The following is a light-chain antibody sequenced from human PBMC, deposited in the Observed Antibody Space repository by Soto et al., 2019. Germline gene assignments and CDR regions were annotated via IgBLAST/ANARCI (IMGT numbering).Light chain of an antibody. V-gene: IGLV1-44*01. CDR2: SNN. CDR1: SSNIGSNT. Sequence: QSVLTQPPSASGTPGQRVPIFCFGSSSNIGSNTVNWYQQLPGTAPKLLIYSNNQRPSGVPDRFSGSKSGTSASLAISGLQSEDEADYYCAAWDDSLNGSVVFGGGTKVTVL. CDR3: AAWDDSLNGSVV. J-gene: IGLJ2*01.